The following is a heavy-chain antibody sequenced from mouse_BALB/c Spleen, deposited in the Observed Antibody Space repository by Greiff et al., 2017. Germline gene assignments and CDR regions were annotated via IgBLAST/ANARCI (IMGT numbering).Heavy chain of an antibody. CDR2: IRLKSNNYAT. Sequence: EVMLVESGGGLVQPGGSMKLSCVASGFTFSNYWMNWVRQSPEKGLEWVAEIRLKSNNYATHYAESVKGRFTISRDDSKSSVYLQMNNLRAEDTGIYYCTSVYGNYAMDYWGQGTSVTVSS. J-gene: IGHJ4*01. CDR3: TSVYGNYAMDY. CDR1: GFTFSNYW. D-gene: IGHD2-1*01. V-gene: IGHV6-6*02.